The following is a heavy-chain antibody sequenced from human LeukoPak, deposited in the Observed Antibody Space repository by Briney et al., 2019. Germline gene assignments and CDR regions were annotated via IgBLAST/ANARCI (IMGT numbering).Heavy chain of an antibody. CDR2: ISSSSSYI. CDR3: ARGGYSSSWYPYYFDY. J-gene: IGHJ4*02. CDR1: GFTFSSYS. Sequence: GGSLRLSCAASGFTFSSYSMNWVRQAPGKGLEWVSSISSSSSYIYYADSVKGRFTISRDNAKNSLYLQMNCLRAEDTAVYYCARGGYSSSWYPYYFDYWGQGTLVTVSS. D-gene: IGHD6-13*01. V-gene: IGHV3-21*01.